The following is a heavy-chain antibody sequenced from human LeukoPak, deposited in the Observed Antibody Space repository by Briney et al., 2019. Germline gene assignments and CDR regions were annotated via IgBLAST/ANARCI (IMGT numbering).Heavy chain of an antibody. V-gene: IGHV3-7*01. J-gene: IGHJ4*02. CDR2: IKQDGSEK. Sequence: PGGSLRLSCAAFGFTFSSYWMSWVRQAPGKGLEWVANIKQDGSEKYYVDSVKGRFTISRDDAKNSLYLQMNSLRAEDTAVYYCARGAHYYGSGSWGQGTLVTVSS. CDR3: ARGAHYYGSGS. CDR1: GFTFSSYW. D-gene: IGHD3-10*01.